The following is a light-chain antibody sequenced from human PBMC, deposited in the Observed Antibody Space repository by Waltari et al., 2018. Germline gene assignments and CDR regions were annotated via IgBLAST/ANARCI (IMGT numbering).Light chain of an antibody. CDR1: ALPKQY. J-gene: IGLJ2*01. CDR2: KDN. V-gene: IGLV3-25*03. CDR3: QSADSSGTYVV. Sequence: SYELTQPPSVSVSPGQTARIPCSGDALPKQYAYWYQQKPGQAPVLVMYKDNETPSGIPERFSGSSSGTTVTLTINGVQAEDEADYYCQSADSSGTYVVFGGGTKLTVL.